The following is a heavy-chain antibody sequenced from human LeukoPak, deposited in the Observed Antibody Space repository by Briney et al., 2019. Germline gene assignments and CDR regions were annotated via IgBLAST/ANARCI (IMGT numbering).Heavy chain of an antibody. V-gene: IGHV3-30*02. CDR1: GFTFSSYG. CDR3: AKDRAISGYSDY. Sequence: GGSLRLSCAASGFTFSSYGMHWVRQAPDKGLEWVAFIRYDGSNKYYADSVKGRFTISRDNSKNTLYLQMNSLRAEDTAVYYCAKDRAISGYSDYWGQGTLVTVSS. D-gene: IGHD3-22*01. CDR2: IRYDGSNK. J-gene: IGHJ4*02.